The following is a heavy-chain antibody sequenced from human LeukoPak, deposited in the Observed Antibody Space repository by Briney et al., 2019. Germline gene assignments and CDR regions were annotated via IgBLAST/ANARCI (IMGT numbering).Heavy chain of an antibody. CDR1: GFTFSSYD. D-gene: IGHD1-26*01. V-gene: IGHV3-48*03. J-gene: IGHJ4*02. Sequence: GRSLRLSCAASGFTFSSYDMNWVRQAPGKGLEWVSYISSSGATIYYADSVKGRFTISRDNAKKSLYLQVNSLRAEDTAVYYCARDGGVYSGTYFDYWGQGTLVTVSS. CDR3: ARDGGVYSGTYFDY. CDR2: ISSSGATI.